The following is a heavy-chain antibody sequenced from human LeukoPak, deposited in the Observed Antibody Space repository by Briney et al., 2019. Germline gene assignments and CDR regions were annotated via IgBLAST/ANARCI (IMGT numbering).Heavy chain of an antibody. CDR3: ARDARSHCGTDACYGPYFDY. J-gene: IGHJ4*02. CDR2: IRGRSTTI. Sequence: PGGSLRLSCAASGFSFSTSSMSWVRQTPGKGLEWISYIRGRSTTIYYADSVKGRFTISRDNARNSLYLQMHDLRAEDTGVYFCARDARSHCGTDACYGPYFDYWGQGSLVTVSS. V-gene: IGHV3-48*01. D-gene: IGHD2-2*01. CDR1: GFSFSTSS.